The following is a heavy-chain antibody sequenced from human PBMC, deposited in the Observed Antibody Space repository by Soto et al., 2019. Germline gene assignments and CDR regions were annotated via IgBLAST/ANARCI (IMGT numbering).Heavy chain of an antibody. Sequence: LVESGGGLVKPGGSLRLSCAASGFTFYNYNMNWVRQAPGKGLEWVSSISSNSDYIWYADSVEGRFTVSRDNAKNSLFLQMNGLRDEDTAVYYCARDTFTYSRGFMRGRYSGLDVWGQGNTVTVS. D-gene: IGHD3-10*01. J-gene: IGHJ6*02. CDR3: ARDTFTYSRGFMRGRYSGLDV. V-gene: IGHV3-21*01. CDR1: GFTFYNYN. CDR2: ISSNSDYI.